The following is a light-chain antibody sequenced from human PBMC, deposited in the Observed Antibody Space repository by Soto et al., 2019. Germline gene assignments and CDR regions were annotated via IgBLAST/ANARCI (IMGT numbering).Light chain of an antibody. Sequence: DIQMTQSPSTLSASVGDRVIIICRASQSISDWLAWYQQKPGKAPKLLIYKASRLETGVPSRFSGSGSETEFTLTISSLQPDDFATYYCQQYNSYSPITFGPGTRLDVK. J-gene: IGKJ3*01. CDR1: QSISDW. CDR2: KAS. CDR3: QQYNSYSPIT. V-gene: IGKV1-5*03.